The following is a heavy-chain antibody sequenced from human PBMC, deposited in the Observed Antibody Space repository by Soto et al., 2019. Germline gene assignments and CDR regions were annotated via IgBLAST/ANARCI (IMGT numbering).Heavy chain of an antibody. CDR3: VRESGALTVTRYNWFDP. CDR1: GFTFSSYG. Sequence: QVQLVESGGGVVQPGRSLRLSCAASGFTFSSYGMHWVRQAPGKGLDWVAVIWYDGSNKYYADSVKGRFTISRDNSKNTLYLQMNSLRAEDTAVYYCVRESGALTVTRYNWFDPWGQGTLVTVSS. D-gene: IGHD4-4*01. CDR2: IWYDGSNK. V-gene: IGHV3-33*01. J-gene: IGHJ5*02.